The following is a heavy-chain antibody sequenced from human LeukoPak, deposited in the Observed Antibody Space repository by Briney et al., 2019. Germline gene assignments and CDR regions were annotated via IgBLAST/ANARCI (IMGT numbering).Heavy chain of an antibody. D-gene: IGHD6-19*01. CDR3: ARDSNKAGQKHGDNWFDP. V-gene: IGHV3-23*01. CDR1: GFTFTSYA. J-gene: IGHJ5*02. CDR2: FSGSGDST. Sequence: GGSLRLSCAASGFTFTSYAMSWVRQAPGKGLEWVSGFSGSGDSTHYADSVKGRFTISRDNSENTLYLQMNSLRAEDTAVYYCARDSNKAGQKHGDNWFDPWGQGTLVTVSS.